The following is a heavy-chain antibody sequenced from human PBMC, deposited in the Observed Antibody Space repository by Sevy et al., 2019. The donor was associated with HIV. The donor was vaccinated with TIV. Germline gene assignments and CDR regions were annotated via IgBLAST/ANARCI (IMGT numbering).Heavy chain of an antibody. CDR3: AREGGYTSAWWPGNH. Sequence: GGSLRLSCAASGFTFNTHAMHWVRQAPGKGLEWVALISYDGIIKYYADSVKGRLTISRDNSKNTTSLQMNSLRVEDTAVYYCAREGGYTSAWWPGNHWGQGTLVTVSS. CDR1: GFTFNTHA. CDR2: ISYDGIIK. J-gene: IGHJ4*02. D-gene: IGHD6-19*01. V-gene: IGHV3-30*04.